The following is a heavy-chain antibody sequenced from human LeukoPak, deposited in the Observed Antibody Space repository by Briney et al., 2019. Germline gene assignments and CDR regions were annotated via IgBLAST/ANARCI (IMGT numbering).Heavy chain of an antibody. CDR1: DDSITMYY. CDR2: VDHTGST. J-gene: IGHJ6*03. Sequence: SETLSLTCTVSDDSITMYYWTWIRQPPGKGLEWIGYVDHTGSTKFNPSLNGRVSISRDTSNNFFSLRLRSVTAADTAVYFCARGRVSSSTWYSTYYYFFYMDFWGKGTTVTVSS. CDR3: ARGRVSSSTWYSTYYYFFYMDF. D-gene: IGHD4-11*01. V-gene: IGHV4-59*01.